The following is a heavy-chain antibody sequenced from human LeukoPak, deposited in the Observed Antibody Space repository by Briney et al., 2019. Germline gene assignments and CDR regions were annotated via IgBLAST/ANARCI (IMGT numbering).Heavy chain of an antibody. CDR3: ARDKARYFDWLPPRYYYMDV. J-gene: IGHJ6*03. Sequence: SVKVSCKASGGTFSSYAISWVRQAPGQGLAWMGGIIPIFGTANYAQKFQGRVTITTDESTSTAYMELSSLRSEDTAVYYCARDKARYFDWLPPRYYYMDVWGKGTTVTVSS. V-gene: IGHV1-69*05. CDR2: IIPIFGTA. D-gene: IGHD3-9*01. CDR1: GGTFSSYA.